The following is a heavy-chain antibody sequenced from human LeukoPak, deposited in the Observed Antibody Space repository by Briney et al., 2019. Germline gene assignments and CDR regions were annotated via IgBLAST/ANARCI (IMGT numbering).Heavy chain of an antibody. Sequence: GGSLRLSCAASGYTFTSYYMHWVRQAPGQGLEWMGIINPSGGSTSYAHKFQGRVTMSRNMFTSTVYMELIRLSSEDTAVYYCARARDEDIVATRTWNFDFWGQGTLVTVSS. CDR3: ARARDEDIVATRTWNFDF. CDR2: INPSGGST. J-gene: IGHJ4*02. V-gene: IGHV1-46*01. CDR1: GYTFTSYY. D-gene: IGHD5-12*01.